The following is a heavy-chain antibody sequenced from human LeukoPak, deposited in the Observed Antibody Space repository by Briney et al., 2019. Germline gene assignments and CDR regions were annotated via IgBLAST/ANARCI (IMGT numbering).Heavy chain of an antibody. J-gene: IGHJ4*02. D-gene: IGHD5-18*01. Sequence: TSETLSLTCTVSGGSISSYYWSWIRQPPGKGLEWIGYIYYSGSTNYNPSLKSRVTISVDTSKNQFSLKLSSVTAADTAVYYCARALRGYSYGFDYWGQGTLVTVSS. CDR3: ARALRGYSYGFDY. CDR1: GGSISSYY. V-gene: IGHV4-59*01. CDR2: IYYSGST.